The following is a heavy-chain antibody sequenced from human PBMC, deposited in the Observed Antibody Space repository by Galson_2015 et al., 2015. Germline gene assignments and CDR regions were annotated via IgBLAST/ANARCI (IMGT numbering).Heavy chain of an antibody. CDR1: GFTFSSYS. Sequence: SLRLSCAASGFTFSSYSMNWVRQAPGKGLEWVSSISSSSSYIYYADSVKGRFTISRDNAKNSLYLQMNSLRAEDTAVYYCARDLFTIFRYYMDAWGKGTTVTVSS. CDR3: ARDLFTIFRYYMDA. J-gene: IGHJ6*03. CDR2: ISSSSSYI. D-gene: IGHD3-3*01. V-gene: IGHV3-21*01.